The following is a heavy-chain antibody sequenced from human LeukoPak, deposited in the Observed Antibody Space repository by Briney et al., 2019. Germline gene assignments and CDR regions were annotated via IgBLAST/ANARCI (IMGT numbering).Heavy chain of an antibody. CDR2: ISAYNGNT. V-gene: IGHV1-18*01. CDR3: AGQWLASDAFDI. Sequence: ASAKVSCKASGYTFTSYGISWVRQAPGQGLEWMGWISAYNGNTNYAQKLQGRVTMTTDTSTSTAYMELRSLRSDDTAVYYCAGQWLASDAFDIWGQGTMVTVSS. J-gene: IGHJ3*02. D-gene: IGHD6-19*01. CDR1: GYTFTSYG.